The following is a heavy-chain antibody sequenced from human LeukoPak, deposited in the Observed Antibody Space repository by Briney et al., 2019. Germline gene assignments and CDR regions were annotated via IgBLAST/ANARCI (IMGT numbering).Heavy chain of an antibody. V-gene: IGHV1-46*01. D-gene: IGHD2-2*01. J-gene: IGHJ6*02. CDR3: ARGSYQLLWARGAYYYYGMDV. Sequence: ASVKVSCKASGYTFTSYYMYWVRQAPGQGLEWMGIINPSGGSTSYAQKFQGRVTMTRDTSTSTVYMELSSLRSEDTAVYYCARGSYQLLWARGAYYYYGMDVWGQGTTVTVSS. CDR2: INPSGGST. CDR1: GYTFTSYY.